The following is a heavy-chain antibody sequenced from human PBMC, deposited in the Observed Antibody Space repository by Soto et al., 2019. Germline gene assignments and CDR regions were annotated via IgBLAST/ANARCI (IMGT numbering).Heavy chain of an antibody. CDR2: ISGSGGST. D-gene: IGHD3-3*01. CDR3: AKSDPAFWSGYPLNYYYYGMDV. Sequence: GGSLRLSCAASGFTLSSYWMHWVRQAPGKGLEWVSAISGSGGSTYYADSVKGRFTISRDNSKNTLYLQMNSLRAEDTAVYYCAKSDPAFWSGYPLNYYYYGMDVWGQGTTVTVSS. J-gene: IGHJ6*02. CDR1: GFTLSSYW. V-gene: IGHV3-23*01.